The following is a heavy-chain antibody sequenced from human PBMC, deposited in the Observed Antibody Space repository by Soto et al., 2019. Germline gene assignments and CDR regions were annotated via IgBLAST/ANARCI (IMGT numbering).Heavy chain of an antibody. V-gene: IGHV1-69*12. CDR2: IIPIFGTT. J-gene: IGHJ5*02. CDR3: AREWSDARGWDSGFSDFGP. D-gene: IGHD5-12*01. CDR1: GGSFTKYT. Sequence: QVQLVQSGAEVKKPGSSVKVSCEASGGSFTKYTLSWVRQAPGQGLEWMGGIIPIFGTTKYAQKFQGRVTITADESTSTSYMELSSLRSDDTAVYYCAREWSDARGWDSGFSDFGPWGQGTLVTVSS.